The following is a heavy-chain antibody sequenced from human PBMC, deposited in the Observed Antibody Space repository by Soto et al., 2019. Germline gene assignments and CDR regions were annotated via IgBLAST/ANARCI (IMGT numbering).Heavy chain of an antibody. J-gene: IGHJ4*02. Sequence: EVQLLEYGGGLVQPGGSLRLSCAASGFTFSSYAMSWVRQAPGKGLEWVSAISGSGGSTYYADSVKGRFTISRDNSKNTLYLQMNSLRAEDTAVYYCAKDFDSYYYDSSGYYPGYWGQGTLVTVSS. V-gene: IGHV3-23*01. CDR1: GFTFSSYA. CDR3: AKDFDSYYYDSSGYYPGY. D-gene: IGHD3-22*01. CDR2: ISGSGGST.